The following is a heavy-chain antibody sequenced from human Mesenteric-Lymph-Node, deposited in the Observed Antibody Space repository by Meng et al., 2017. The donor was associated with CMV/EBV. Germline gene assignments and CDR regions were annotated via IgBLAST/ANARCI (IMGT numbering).Heavy chain of an antibody. CDR1: GFTFNGYS. CDR3: ARQSAVAGTY. Sequence: GESLKISCAASGFTFNGYSMNWVRQAPGKGLEWVSSISSSSSYIYYADSVKGRFTISRDNAKNSLYLQMNSLRAEDTAVYYCARQSAVAGTYWGQGTLVTVSS. CDR2: ISSSSSYI. D-gene: IGHD6-19*01. V-gene: IGHV3-21*01. J-gene: IGHJ4*02.